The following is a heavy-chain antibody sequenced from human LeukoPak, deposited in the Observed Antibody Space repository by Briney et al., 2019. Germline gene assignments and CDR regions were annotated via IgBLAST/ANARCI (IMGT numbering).Heavy chain of an antibody. CDR3: AKDRMGSGWYLAYYYGMDV. D-gene: IGHD6-19*01. Sequence: GGSLRLSCAASGFTFSSYAMSWVRQAPGEGLEWVSAISGSGGSTYYADSVKGRFTISRDNSKNTLYLQMNSLRAEDTAVYYCAKDRMGSGWYLAYYYGMDVWGQGTTVTVSS. J-gene: IGHJ6*02. CDR1: GFTFSSYA. CDR2: ISGSGGST. V-gene: IGHV3-23*01.